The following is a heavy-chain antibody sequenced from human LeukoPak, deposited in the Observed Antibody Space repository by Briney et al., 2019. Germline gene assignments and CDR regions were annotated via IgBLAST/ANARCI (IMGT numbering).Heavy chain of an antibody. CDR2: INHSGST. CDR1: GGSFSGYY. V-gene: IGHV4-34*01. J-gene: IGHJ6*02. D-gene: IGHD1/OR15-1a*01. CDR3: ARGHMGTRYYYYGMDV. Sequence: PSETLSLTCAVYGGSFSGYYWSWIRQPPGKGLEWIGGINHSGSTNYNPSLKSRVTISVDTSKNQFSLKLSSVTAADTAVYYCARGHMGTRYYYYGMDVWGQGTTVTVSS.